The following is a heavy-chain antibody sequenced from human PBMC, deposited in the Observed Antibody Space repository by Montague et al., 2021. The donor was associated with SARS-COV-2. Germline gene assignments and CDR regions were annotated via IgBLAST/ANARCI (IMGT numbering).Heavy chain of an antibody. Sequence: PALVKPTQTPTLTCTFSGFSLSTSGMCVSWIRQPPGKALEWLARIDWDDDKYYSTPLKTRLTISKDTSKNQVVLTMTNMDPVDTATYYCARILVAAAGSPFDPWGQGTLVTVSS. J-gene: IGHJ5*02. CDR1: GFSLSTSGMC. CDR3: ARILVAAAGSPFDP. D-gene: IGHD6-13*01. CDR2: IDWDDDK. V-gene: IGHV2-70*11.